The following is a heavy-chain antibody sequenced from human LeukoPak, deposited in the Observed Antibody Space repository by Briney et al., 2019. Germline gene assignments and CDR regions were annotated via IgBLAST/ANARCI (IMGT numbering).Heavy chain of an antibody. Sequence: GGSLRLSCAASGFTVSSNYMSWVRQAPGKGLEWVSVIYSGGSTYYADSVKGRFTISKHNSKNTLYLQMNSLRAEDTAVYYCASQPGYSSGWYYFDYWGQGTLVTVSS. V-gene: IGHV3-53*04. CDR3: ASQPGYSSGWYYFDY. J-gene: IGHJ4*02. CDR2: IYSGGST. CDR1: GFTVSSNY. D-gene: IGHD6-19*01.